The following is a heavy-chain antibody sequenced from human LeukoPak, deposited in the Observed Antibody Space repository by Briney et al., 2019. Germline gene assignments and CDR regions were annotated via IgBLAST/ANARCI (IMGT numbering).Heavy chain of an antibody. D-gene: IGHD6-19*01. CDR1: GFIFSSYA. V-gene: IGHV3-23*01. J-gene: IGHJ6*02. Sequence: GASLRLSCAASGFIFSSYAMTWVREAPGKGLEWVSSIDAGGGDTYHSDSVKGRFTISRDNSMNTLYLQMNSLRADDTAVYYCGRPTKYWLVRANGVDVWGQGTTVTVSS. CDR2: IDAGGGDT. CDR3: GRPTKYWLVRANGVDV.